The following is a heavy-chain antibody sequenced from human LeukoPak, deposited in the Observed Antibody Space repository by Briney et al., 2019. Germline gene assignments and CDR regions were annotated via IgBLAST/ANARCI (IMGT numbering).Heavy chain of an antibody. V-gene: IGHV3-48*03. CDR1: GFTFSSYE. J-gene: IGHJ4*02. Sequence: GGSLRLSCAASGFTFSSYEMNWIRQAPGKGLEWLSHITSSGTSVQYADSVRGRFTISRDNAKNSLFLQMNSLRVEDTAVYYCATTRDGPFVYCGQGALVTVSS. CDR3: ATTRDGPFVY. D-gene: IGHD5-24*01. CDR2: ITSSGTSV.